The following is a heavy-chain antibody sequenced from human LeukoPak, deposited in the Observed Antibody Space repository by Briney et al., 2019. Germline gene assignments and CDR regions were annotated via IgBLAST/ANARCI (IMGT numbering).Heavy chain of an antibody. CDR3: ARGLSGNFGAFDI. D-gene: IGHD1-7*01. V-gene: IGHV5-51*01. CDR2: IYPGDSDT. Sequence: GESLKISCKGSGYSFTSYWIGWVRPMPGKGLEWMGIIYPGDSDTRYSPSFQGQVTISADKSITTAYLQWNSLKASDTAMYYCARGLSGNFGAFDIWGRGTMVTVSS. J-gene: IGHJ3*02. CDR1: GYSFTSYW.